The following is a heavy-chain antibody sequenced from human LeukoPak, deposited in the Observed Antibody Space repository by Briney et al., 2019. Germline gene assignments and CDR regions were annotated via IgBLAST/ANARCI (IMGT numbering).Heavy chain of an antibody. Sequence: SETLSLTCTISGGSISSSYWSWIRQPPGKGLEWVGYTYNSGSTNYNPSLKSRVTMSVDTSKNQFSLKLSSVTAADTAVYYCASTYCSSTSCPTYYYYYYYMDVWGKGTTVTVSS. J-gene: IGHJ6*03. CDR3: ASTYCSSTSCPTYYYYYYYMDV. V-gene: IGHV4-59*12. CDR1: GGSISSSY. CDR2: TYNSGST. D-gene: IGHD2-2*01.